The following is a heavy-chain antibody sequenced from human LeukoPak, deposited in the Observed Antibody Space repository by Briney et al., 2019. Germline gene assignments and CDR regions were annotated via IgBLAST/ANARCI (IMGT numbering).Heavy chain of an antibody. CDR1: GGFINSGDYY. J-gene: IGHJ5*02. D-gene: IGHD4-11*01. V-gene: IGHV4-30-4*01. CDR3: ARGDYSNYVRGTWFDP. CDR2: SYYRGSG. Sequence: PSETLSLTCTVSGGFINSGDYYWSWVRQPPGKGLEWFGYSYYRGSGDYHPSLRSRVTISVDTSKNQFSLTLTSVTAADTAVYYCARGDYSNYVRGTWFDPWGQGTLVTVSS.